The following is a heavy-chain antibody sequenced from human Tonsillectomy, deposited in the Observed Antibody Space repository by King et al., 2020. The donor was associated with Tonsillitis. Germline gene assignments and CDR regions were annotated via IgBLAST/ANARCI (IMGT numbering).Heavy chain of an antibody. J-gene: IGHJ4*02. CDR2: IDYSGST. CDR3: ARCEGSGPFDY. V-gene: IGHV4-39*01. Sequence: QLQESGPGLVKPSETLSLTCTVSGGSISSSSYYWGWIRQPPGKGLEWIGSIDYSGSTYYNPSLKSRCIISLDTSKNQFSLKLSSVTAADTAVYYCARCEGSGPFDYWGQGTLVTVSS. CDR1: GGSISSSSYY. D-gene: IGHD3-10*01.